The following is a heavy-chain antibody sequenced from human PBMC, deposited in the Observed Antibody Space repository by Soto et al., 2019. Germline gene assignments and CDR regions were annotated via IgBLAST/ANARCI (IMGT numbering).Heavy chain of an antibody. V-gene: IGHV4-31*03. CDR1: GGSIRSGGYY. Sequence: QVQLQESGPGLVKPSQTLSLTCTVSGGSIRSGGYYWSWIRQHPGKGLEWVGYISYTGSTYYHPSLKSRITIPVDTSTNQLSLKLSSVTAADTALYYGAREMSGGNWFDPWGQGTRVTVSS. CDR2: ISYTGST. D-gene: IGHD3-16*01. J-gene: IGHJ5*02. CDR3: AREMSGGNWFDP.